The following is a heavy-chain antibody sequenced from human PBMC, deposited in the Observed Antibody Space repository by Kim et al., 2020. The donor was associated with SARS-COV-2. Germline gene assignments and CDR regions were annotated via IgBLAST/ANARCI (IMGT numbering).Heavy chain of an antibody. CDR1: GFTFSSYA. CDR3: VKGSGYSGYDFSRLYYFDY. J-gene: IGHJ4*02. Sequence: GGSLRLSCSASGFTFSSYAMHWVRQAPGKGLEYVSAISSNGGSTYYADSVKGRFTISRDNSKNTLYLQMSSLRAEDTAVYYCVKGSGYSGYDFSRLYYFDYWGQGTLVTVSS. CDR2: ISSNGGST. D-gene: IGHD5-12*01. V-gene: IGHV3-64D*06.